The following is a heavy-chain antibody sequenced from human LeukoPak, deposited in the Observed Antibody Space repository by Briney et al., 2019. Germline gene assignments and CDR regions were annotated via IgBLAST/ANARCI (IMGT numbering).Heavy chain of an antibody. D-gene: IGHD6-13*01. Sequence: SETLSLTCAVYGGSFSGYYWSWIRQPPGKGLEWIGEINHSGSTNYNPSLKSRVTISVDTSKNQFSLKLSSVTAADTAVYYCARDSSTFNRSFDPWGQGTLVTVSS. CDR2: INHSGST. J-gene: IGHJ5*02. CDR3: ARDSSTFNRSFDP. CDR1: GGSFSGYY. V-gene: IGHV4-34*01.